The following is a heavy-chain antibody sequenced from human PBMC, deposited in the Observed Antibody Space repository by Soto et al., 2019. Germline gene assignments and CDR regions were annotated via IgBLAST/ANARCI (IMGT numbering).Heavy chain of an antibody. CDR2: INHSGST. CDR1: GGSFSGYY. V-gene: IGHV4-34*01. CDR3: ARGPYCSSTSCYYRWFDP. Sequence: SSETLSLTCAVYGGSFSGYYWSWIRQPPGKGLEWIGEINHSGSTNYNPSLKSRVTISVDTSKNQFSLKLSSVTAADTAVYYCARGPYCSSTSCYYRWFDPWGQGTLVTVSS. D-gene: IGHD2-2*01. J-gene: IGHJ5*02.